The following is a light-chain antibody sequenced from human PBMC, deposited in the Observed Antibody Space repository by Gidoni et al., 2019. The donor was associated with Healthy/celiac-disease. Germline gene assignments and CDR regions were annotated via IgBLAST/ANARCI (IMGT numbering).Light chain of an antibody. J-gene: IGKJ5*01. V-gene: IGKV1-39*01. CDR3: QQSYSIFT. CDR1: QSIGTF. CDR2: AAS. Sequence: DIQMTQSPSSLSASVGDRVTISCRASQSIGTFLNWYQQKPGKAPKLLMYAASSLQSGVPSSFSGGGSGTDFTLTISSLQPEDFATYYCQQSYSIFTFGQGTRLEIK.